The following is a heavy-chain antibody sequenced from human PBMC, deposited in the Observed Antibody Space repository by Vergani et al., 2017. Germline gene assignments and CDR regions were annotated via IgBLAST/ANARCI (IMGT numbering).Heavy chain of an antibody. Sequence: QVQLVQSGAEVKKPGASVKVSCKASGYTFTGYYMHWVRQAPGQGLEWMGWINPNSGGTNYAQKFQGRVTMTRDTSISTAYMELSRLRSDDTAVYYCARGYYDSSGYYFAEYFKHWGQGTLVTVSS. CDR2: INPNSGGT. D-gene: IGHD3-22*01. V-gene: IGHV1-2*02. J-gene: IGHJ1*01. CDR3: ARGYYDSSGYYFAEYFKH. CDR1: GYTFTGYY.